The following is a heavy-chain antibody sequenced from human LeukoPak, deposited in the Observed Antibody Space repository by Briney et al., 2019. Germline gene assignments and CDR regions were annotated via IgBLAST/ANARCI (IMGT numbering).Heavy chain of an antibody. V-gene: IGHV3-7*03. CDR1: GFTFSSYW. J-gene: IGHJ3*01. CDR3: ARVDGIAVAPDDAFDV. CDR2: IKQDGSEE. D-gene: IGHD6-19*01. Sequence: PGGSLRLSCAASGFTFSSYWMSWVRQAPRKGLEWVASIKQDGSEEYYVDSVKGRFDISRDNAKNSLYLQMNSLGVEDTAVYYCARVDGIAVAPDDAFDVWGQGTMVTVSS.